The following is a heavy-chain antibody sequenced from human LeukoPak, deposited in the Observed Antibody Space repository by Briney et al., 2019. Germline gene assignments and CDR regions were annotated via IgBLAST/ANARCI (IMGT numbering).Heavy chain of an antibody. CDR3: ARTHSSQGRFDY. Sequence: GASVKVSCKASGGTYSSYAISWVRQAPGQGLEWMGGIIPIFGTANYAQKFQGRVTITADESMSTAYMELSSLRSEDTAVYYCARTHSSQGRFDYWGQGTLVTVSS. CDR1: GGTYSSYA. CDR2: IIPIFGTA. V-gene: IGHV1-69*13. J-gene: IGHJ4*02.